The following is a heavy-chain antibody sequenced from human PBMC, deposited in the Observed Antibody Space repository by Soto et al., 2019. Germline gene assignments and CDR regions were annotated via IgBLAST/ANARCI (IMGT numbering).Heavy chain of an antibody. CDR2: FDPEDADT. V-gene: IGHV1-24*01. CDR1: GYSLTELS. Sequence: AASVKVSCKVSGYSLTELSIHWVRQAPGKGREWMGGFDPEDADTIYAQKFQGRVTMTEDTSTDTAYMELSNLRSEDTAVYYCATLQSDLGLSGNYFNYFDYWGQGTLVTVSS. J-gene: IGHJ4*02. D-gene: IGHD3-10*01. CDR3: ATLQSDLGLSGNYFNYFDY.